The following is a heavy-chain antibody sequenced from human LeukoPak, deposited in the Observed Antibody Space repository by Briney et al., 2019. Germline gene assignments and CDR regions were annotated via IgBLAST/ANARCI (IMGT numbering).Heavy chain of an antibody. CDR1: GFSFSNYG. CDR2: IWYDGSNK. J-gene: IGHJ4*02. D-gene: IGHD3-22*01. Sequence: GGSLRLSCAASGFSFSNYGMHWVRQAPGKGLEWVAVIWYDGSNKYYADSVKGRFTISRDNSKNTLYLQMNSLRAEDTAVYYCARDGGYYYDSSGYYWDYWGQGTLVTVSS. V-gene: IGHV3-33*01. CDR3: ARDGGYYYDSSGYYWDY.